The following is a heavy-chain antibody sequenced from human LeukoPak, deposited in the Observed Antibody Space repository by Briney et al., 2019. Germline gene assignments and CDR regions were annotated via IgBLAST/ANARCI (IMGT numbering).Heavy chain of an antibody. V-gene: IGHV3-21*01. Sequence: GGSLRLSCAASGFTFSSYAMSWVRQAPGKGLEWVSSISSSSSFRYYADSVKGRFTISRDNAKNSLYLQMNSLRAEDTAVYYCARESSGYFYWGQGTLVTVSS. J-gene: IGHJ4*02. CDR1: GFTFSSYA. D-gene: IGHD3-22*01. CDR2: ISSSSSFR. CDR3: ARESSGYFY.